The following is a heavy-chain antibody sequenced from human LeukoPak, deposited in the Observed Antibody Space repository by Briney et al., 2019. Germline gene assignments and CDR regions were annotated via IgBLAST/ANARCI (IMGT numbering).Heavy chain of an antibody. CDR2: INPNSGGT. CDR3: AREKSSFFGGAPYGMDV. D-gene: IGHD3-16*01. CDR1: GYTFTGYY. J-gene: IGHJ6*02. V-gene: IGHV1-2*04. Sequence: GASVKVSCKASGYTFTGYYMHWVRQAPGQGLEWMGWINPNSGGTNYAQKFQGWVTMTRDTSISTAYMELSRLRSDDTAVYYCAREKSSFFGGAPYGMDVWGQGTTVTVSS.